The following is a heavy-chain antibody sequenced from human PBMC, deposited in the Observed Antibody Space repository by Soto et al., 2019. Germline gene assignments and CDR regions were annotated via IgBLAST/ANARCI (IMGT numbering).Heavy chain of an antibody. Sequence: QVQLQESGPGLVKPSQTLSLTCTVSGGSISSGGYYWSWIRQHPGKGLEWIGYIYYSGSTYYNPSLKSRVTISVDTSKNQFSLKLSSVTAADTAVYYCARDRYCSSTSCYIGMDVWGQGTTVTVSS. CDR3: ARDRYCSSTSCYIGMDV. CDR1: GGSISSGGYY. CDR2: IYYSGST. V-gene: IGHV4-31*03. J-gene: IGHJ6*02. D-gene: IGHD2-2*02.